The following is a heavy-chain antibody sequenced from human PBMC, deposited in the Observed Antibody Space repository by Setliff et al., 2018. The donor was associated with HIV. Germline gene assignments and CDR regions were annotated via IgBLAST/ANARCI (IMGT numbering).Heavy chain of an antibody. Sequence: ASVKVSCKASGYTFIDYFMHWVRQAPGQGLEWMGGIIPIFGTANYAQKFEGRVTITTDESTSTAYVELSSLRSEDAAVYYCARQNYDGNSWDIWGQGTMVTVSS. D-gene: IGHD5-12*01. J-gene: IGHJ3*02. CDR1: GYTFIDYF. CDR2: IIPIFGTA. V-gene: IGHV1-69*05. CDR3: ARQNYDGNSWDI.